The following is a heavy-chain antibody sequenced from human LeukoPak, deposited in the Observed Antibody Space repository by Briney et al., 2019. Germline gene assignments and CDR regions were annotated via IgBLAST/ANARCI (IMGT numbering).Heavy chain of an antibody. CDR3: ARDGPPKQLVDWFDP. CDR2: IIPILGIA. Sequence: SVKVSCEASGGTFSSYAISWVRQAPGQGLEWMGRIIPILGIANYAQKFQGRVTITADKSTSTAYMELSSLRSEDTAVYYCARDGPPKQLVDWFDPWGQGTLVTVSS. D-gene: IGHD6-13*01. V-gene: IGHV1-69*04. CDR1: GGTFSSYA. J-gene: IGHJ5*02.